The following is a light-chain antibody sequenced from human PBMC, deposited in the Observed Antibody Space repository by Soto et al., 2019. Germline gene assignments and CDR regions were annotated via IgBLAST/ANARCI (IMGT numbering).Light chain of an antibody. CDR1: QSLVYSDGYAY. J-gene: IGKJ1*01. Sequence: DVVMTQSPLSLPVTLGQPASISCRSSQSLVYSDGYAYLSWFQQRPGQSPRRLIYKASNRDSGVPDRFSGCGSGTDFTLQINRVEAEDVGIYYCMQGTHWPPTFGRGTRVEI. V-gene: IGKV2-30*01. CDR2: KAS. CDR3: MQGTHWPPT.